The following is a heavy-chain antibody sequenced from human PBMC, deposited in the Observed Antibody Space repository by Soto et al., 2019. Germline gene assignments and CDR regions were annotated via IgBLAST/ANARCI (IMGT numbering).Heavy chain of an antibody. V-gene: IGHV1-18*01. CDR3: ARDLGPMVRGTWFDP. D-gene: IGHD3-10*01. Sequence: QVQLVQSGAEVKKPGASVKVSCKASGYTFTSYGISWVRQAPGQGLEWMGWISAYNGNTNYAQKLQGRVTMTTDTSTSTAYMALRSLRSADTAVYYCARDLGPMVRGTWFDPWGQGTLVTVSS. CDR2: ISAYNGNT. J-gene: IGHJ5*02. CDR1: GYTFTSYG.